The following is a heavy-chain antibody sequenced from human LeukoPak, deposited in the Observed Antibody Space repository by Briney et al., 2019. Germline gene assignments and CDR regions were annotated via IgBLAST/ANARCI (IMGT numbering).Heavy chain of an antibody. CDR1: GFSLTTTGMC. CDR3: ARIPATMVRGVRDAYDI. V-gene: IGHV2-70*01. D-gene: IGHD3-10*01. Sequence: SGPTLTKPIQTLTLTCTVSGFSLTTTGMCVSWIRQPPGKALEWLALIDWGGEKYYSTSLKTRLTISRDTSKNQVVLTMTNMDPVDTATYYCARIPATMVRGVRDAYDIWGQRAMVTVSS. CDR2: IDWGGEK. J-gene: IGHJ3*02.